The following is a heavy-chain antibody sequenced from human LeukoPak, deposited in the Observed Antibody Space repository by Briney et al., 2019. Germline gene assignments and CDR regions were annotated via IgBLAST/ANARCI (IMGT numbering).Heavy chain of an antibody. Sequence: ASVKVSCKASGYTFTSYYMHWVRQAPGQGLEWMGIINPSGGSTSYAQKFQGRVTMTRDTSTSTVYMELSSLRSEDTAVYYCARSYSYGDYDYYYYYGMDVWGQGTTVTVSS. CDR2: INPSGGST. V-gene: IGHV1-46*01. CDR1: GYTFTSYY. D-gene: IGHD4-17*01. CDR3: ARSYSYGDYDYYYYYGMDV. J-gene: IGHJ6*02.